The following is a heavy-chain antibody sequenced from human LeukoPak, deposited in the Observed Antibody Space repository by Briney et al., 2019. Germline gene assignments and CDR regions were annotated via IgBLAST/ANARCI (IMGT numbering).Heavy chain of an antibody. CDR1: GFTFDDYG. CDR3: AKARYCSSTSCYWDY. J-gene: IGHJ4*02. CDR2: ISWNSGSI. Sequence: GGSLRLSCAASGFTFDDYGMSWVRQAPGKGLEWVSGISWNSGSIGYADSVKGRFTISRDNAKNSLYLQMNSLRAEDMALYYCAKARYCSSTSCYWDYWGQGTLVTVSS. V-gene: IGHV3-9*03. D-gene: IGHD2-2*01.